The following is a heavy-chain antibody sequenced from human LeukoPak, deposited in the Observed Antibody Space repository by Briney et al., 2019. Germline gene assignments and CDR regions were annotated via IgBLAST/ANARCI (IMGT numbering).Heavy chain of an antibody. CDR2: VYTRGST. Sequence: SETLSLTCTVSGGSISTYYWTWIRQPAGKRLEWIGRVYTRGSTNYNPSLKSRVTMSVDTSKNQFSLKLSSVTAADTAVYYCARGNLGYYYGSENPYFYGMDVWGQGTTVTVSS. CDR3: ARGNLGYYYGSENPYFYGMDV. J-gene: IGHJ6*02. D-gene: IGHD3-10*01. V-gene: IGHV4-4*07. CDR1: GGSISTYY.